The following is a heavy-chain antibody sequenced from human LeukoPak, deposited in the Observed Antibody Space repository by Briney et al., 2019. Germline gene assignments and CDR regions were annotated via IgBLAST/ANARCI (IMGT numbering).Heavy chain of an antibody. D-gene: IGHD2-2*01. CDR3: ATGAQYQLQRELDY. J-gene: IGHJ4*02. Sequence: SVKVSCKASGGTFSSYAISWVRQAPGQGPEWMGGIIPIFGTANYAQKFQGRVTITADESTSTAYMELSSLRSEDTAVYYCATGAQYQLQRELDYWGQGTLVTVSS. CDR2: IIPIFGTA. CDR1: GGTFSSYA. V-gene: IGHV1-69*13.